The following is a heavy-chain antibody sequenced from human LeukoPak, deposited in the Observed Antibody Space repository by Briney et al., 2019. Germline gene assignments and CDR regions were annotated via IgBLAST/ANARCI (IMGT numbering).Heavy chain of an antibody. V-gene: IGHV5-51*01. Sequence: PGESLKISCQGFGYTFTTSWIGWVRQPPGKGLEWMAIIYAGNSDTKYSPSFRGQVSISTNRSISTAYLQWSSLQASDTAIYFCAILNHPDGRVYWGQGTLVTVSS. CDR2: IYAGNSDT. CDR3: AILNHPDGRVY. CDR1: GYTFTTSW. J-gene: IGHJ4*02. D-gene: IGHD5-24*01.